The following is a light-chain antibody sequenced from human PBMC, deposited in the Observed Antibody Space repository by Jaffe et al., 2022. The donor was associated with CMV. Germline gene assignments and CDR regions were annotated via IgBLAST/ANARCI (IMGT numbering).Light chain of an antibody. V-gene: IGLV3-1*01. J-gene: IGLJ3*02. CDR2: QDS. CDR3: QAWDSSTVV. Sequence: SFELTQPPSLSVSLGQTASITCSGDKLGDTYTCWYQQRPGQSPILVIFQDSKRPSGIPERFSGSNSGNTATLTISGTQAIDEADYYCQAWDSSTVVFGGGTKLTVL. CDR1: KLGDTY.